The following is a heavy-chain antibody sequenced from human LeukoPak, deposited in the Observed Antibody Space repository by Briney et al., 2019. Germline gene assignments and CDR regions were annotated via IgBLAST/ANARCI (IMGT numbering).Heavy chain of an antibody. CDR2: IYHSGST. Sequence: SETLSLTCTVSGYSISSGYYWGWIRQPPGKGLEWIGSIYHSGSTYYNPSLKSRVTISVDTSKNQFSLKLSSVTAADTAVYYCARLASGYYDSSGYYPAFAFDIWGQGTMVTVSS. CDR3: ARLASGYYDSSGYYPAFAFDI. CDR1: GYSISSGYY. J-gene: IGHJ3*02. D-gene: IGHD3-22*01. V-gene: IGHV4-38-2*02.